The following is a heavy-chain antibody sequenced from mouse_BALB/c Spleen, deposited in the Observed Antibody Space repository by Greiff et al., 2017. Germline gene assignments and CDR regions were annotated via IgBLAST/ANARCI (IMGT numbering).Heavy chain of an antibody. J-gene: IGHJ3*01. Sequence: EVKLMESGGGLVQPGGSLKLSCAASGFTFSSYGMSWVRQTPDKRLELVATINSNGGSTYYPDSVKGRFTISRDNAKNTLYLQMSSLKSEDTAMYYCARSPTTVVATQGFAYWGQGTLVTVSA. CDR1: GFTFSSYG. CDR2: INSNGGST. CDR3: ARSPTTVVATQGFAY. V-gene: IGHV5-6-3*01. D-gene: IGHD1-1*01.